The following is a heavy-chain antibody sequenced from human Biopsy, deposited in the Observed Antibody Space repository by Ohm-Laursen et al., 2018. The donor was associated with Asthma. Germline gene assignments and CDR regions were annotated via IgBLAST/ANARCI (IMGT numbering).Heavy chain of an antibody. J-gene: IGHJ5*02. CDR1: GGYLTGHY. CDR3: ARAAITGIRGWFDP. V-gene: IGHV4-34*01. CDR2: IDQSGYT. D-gene: IGHD1-20*01. Sequence: GTLSLTCTVYGGYLTGHYWNWIRQLPGKGLEWIGEIDQSGYTNYNPSLKSRVTISADTSKNQFHLNLSSVTAADTAVYFCARAAITGIRGWFDPWGQGTQVTVSS.